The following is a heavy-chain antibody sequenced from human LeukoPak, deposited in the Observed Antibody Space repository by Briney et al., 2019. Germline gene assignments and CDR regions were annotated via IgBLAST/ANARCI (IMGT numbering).Heavy chain of an antibody. J-gene: IGHJ4*02. CDR1: GFTFSSYA. CDR3: AKDPPRGDGYQPNFFDS. V-gene: IGHV3-23*01. CDR2: VDRSSDST. Sequence: GGSLRLSCAASGFTFSSYAMNWVRQAPGRGLEWVSAVDRSSDSTYYAESVKGRFTVSRDNSKSTLFLEMNSLGAEDTAVYYCAKDPPRGDGYQPNFFDSWGQGTLVTVSS. D-gene: IGHD5-24*01.